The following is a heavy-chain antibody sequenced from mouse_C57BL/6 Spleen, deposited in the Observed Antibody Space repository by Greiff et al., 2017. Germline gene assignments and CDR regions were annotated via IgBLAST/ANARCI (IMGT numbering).Heavy chain of an antibody. CDR3: AGELGPFDY. V-gene: IGHV1-4*01. CDR1: GYTFTSYT. D-gene: IGHD4-1*01. J-gene: IGHJ2*01. CDR2: INPSSGYT. Sequence: VQLQQSGAELARPGASVKMSCKASGYTFTSYTMHWVKQRPGQGLEWIGYINPSSGYTKYNQKFKDKATLTADKSSSTAYMQLSSMTSEDSAVYYCAGELGPFDYWGQGTTLTVSS.